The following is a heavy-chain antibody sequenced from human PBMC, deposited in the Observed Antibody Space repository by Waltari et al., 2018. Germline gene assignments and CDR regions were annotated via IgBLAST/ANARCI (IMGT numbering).Heavy chain of an antibody. J-gene: IGHJ4*02. CDR2: INPNSGGT. D-gene: IGHD3-3*01. V-gene: IGHV1-2*04. Sequence: QVQLVQSGAEVKKPGASVKVSCKASGYTFTGHYMHWVRQAPGQGLEWRGWINPNSGGTNYAQKFQGWVTMTRDRSISTAYRELSRRRSDDTAVYYCARAGNYDFWSGYSFDYWGQGTLVTVSS. CDR1: GYTFTGHY. CDR3: ARAGNYDFWSGYSFDY.